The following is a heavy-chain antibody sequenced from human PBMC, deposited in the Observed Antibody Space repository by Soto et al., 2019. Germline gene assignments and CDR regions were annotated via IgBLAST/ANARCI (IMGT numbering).Heavy chain of an antibody. D-gene: IGHD2-8*01. CDR3: AADATAWQQMVPSDY. CDR2: IAVGSGYT. V-gene: IGHV1-58*01. Sequence: SVKAAWKASVFPFTSSAFPLVRQARGQRLEWIGWIAVGSGYTNYAQRFQDRVTLTRDMSTATTYMELSRLTSEDTAIYYCAADATAWQQMVPSDYGGQGTLVTVS. CDR1: VFPFTSSA. J-gene: IGHJ4*02.